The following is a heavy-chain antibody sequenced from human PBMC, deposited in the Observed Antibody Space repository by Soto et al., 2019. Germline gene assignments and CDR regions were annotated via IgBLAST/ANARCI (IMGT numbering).Heavy chain of an antibody. CDR3: ASPGYCSDGTCYPDY. D-gene: IGHD2-15*01. CDR1: GGSLSGSY. J-gene: IGHJ4*02. Sequence: SETLSLTCAVYGGSLSGSYWSWIRKPPGTGLEWIGEIHHSGSTYYNPSLKSRVTLSVDTSKNQFSLKLNSVTAADTAVYYCASPGYCSDGTCYPDYWGQGTLVTVSS. CDR2: IHHSGST. V-gene: IGHV4-34*01.